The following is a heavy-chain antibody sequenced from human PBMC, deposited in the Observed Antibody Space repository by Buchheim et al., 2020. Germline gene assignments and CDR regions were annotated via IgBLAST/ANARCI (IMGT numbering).Heavy chain of an antibody. V-gene: IGHV3-33*01. CDR3: ARVASGSYGSQFDY. J-gene: IGHJ4*02. CDR1: GFTFSSYG. CDR2: IWYDGSNK. Sequence: QVQLVESGGGVVQPGRSLRLSCAASGFTFSSYGMHWVRQAPGKGLEWVAVIWYDGSNKYYADSVKGRFTISRDNYKNTLYMQMNSLRAEDTAVYYCARVASGSYGSQFDYWGQGTL. D-gene: IGHD1-26*01.